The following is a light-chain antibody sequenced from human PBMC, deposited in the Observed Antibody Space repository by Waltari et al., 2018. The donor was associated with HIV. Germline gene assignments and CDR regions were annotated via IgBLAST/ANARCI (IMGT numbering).Light chain of an antibody. Sequence: DIQMTQYPSSLSASVGDRVTITCRASQSIRNYLNWYQQRPGKAPNLLIYAASSLQSGVPSRFSASGFGTDFTLTISSLQPEDFATYYCQQSYSTPRTFGQGTKVDIK. J-gene: IGKJ1*01. CDR2: AAS. V-gene: IGKV1-39*01. CDR1: QSIRNY. CDR3: QQSYSTPRT.